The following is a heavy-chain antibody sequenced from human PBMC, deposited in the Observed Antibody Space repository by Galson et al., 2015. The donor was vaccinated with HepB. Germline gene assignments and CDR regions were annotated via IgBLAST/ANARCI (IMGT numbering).Heavy chain of an antibody. CDR3: TTDLTLTIRQGLDY. CDR1: GFTFSNAW. Sequence: SLRLSCAASGFTFSNAWMSWVRQAPGKGLEWVGRIKSKTDGGTTDYAAPVKGRFTISRDDSKNTLYLQMNSLKTEDAAVYYCTTDLTLTIRQGLDYWGQGTLVTVSS. CDR2: IKSKTDGGTT. D-gene: IGHD3-3*01. J-gene: IGHJ4*02. V-gene: IGHV3-15*01.